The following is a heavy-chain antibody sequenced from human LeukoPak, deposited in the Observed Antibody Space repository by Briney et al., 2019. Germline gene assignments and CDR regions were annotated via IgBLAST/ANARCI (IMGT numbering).Heavy chain of an antibody. J-gene: IGHJ6*03. V-gene: IGHV3-13*01. Sequence: GGSLILSCAASGFTFSSFDMHWVRQPTGQSLEWVSTIGTASDTYYPGSVEGRFTLSRDNAKNSSYLQMNSLTAGDTAVYYCARGPPRGKYYYMDVWGKGTTVTVSS. CDR3: ARGPPRGKYYYMDV. CDR1: GFTFSSFD. CDR2: IGTASDT. D-gene: IGHD1-1*01.